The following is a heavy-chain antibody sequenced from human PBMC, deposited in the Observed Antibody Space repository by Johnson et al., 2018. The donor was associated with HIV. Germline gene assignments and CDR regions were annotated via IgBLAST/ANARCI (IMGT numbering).Heavy chain of an antibody. D-gene: IGHD1-26*01. CDR2: IYSGGST. CDR3: AKERGTYYVVDSFDI. J-gene: IGHJ3*02. Sequence: VLLLESGGGLVQPGGSLRLSCGASPFTFRSYAMNWVRQAPGKGLEWVSVIYSGGSTYYADSVKGRFTISRDNSKNTLYLQMNSLRPEDTAVYYCAKERGTYYVVDSFDIWGQGTMVTVSS. V-gene: IGHV3-66*02. CDR1: PFTFRSYA.